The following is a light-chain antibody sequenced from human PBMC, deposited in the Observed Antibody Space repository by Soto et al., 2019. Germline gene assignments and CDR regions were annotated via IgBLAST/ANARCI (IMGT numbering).Light chain of an antibody. CDR3: SSYTSSSTRV. J-gene: IGLJ1*01. V-gene: IGLV2-14*01. CDR2: DVS. Sequence: QSVLTQPASVSGSPGQSITISCTGTSSDVGGYNYVSWYQQHLGKAPKLMIYDVSNRPSGVPNRFSGSKSGNTASLSISGLQAEDEADYYCSSYTSSSTRVFGTGTKVTVL. CDR1: SSDVGGYNY.